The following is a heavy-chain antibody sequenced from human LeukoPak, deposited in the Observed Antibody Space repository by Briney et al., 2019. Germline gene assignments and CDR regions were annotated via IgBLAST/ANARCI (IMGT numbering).Heavy chain of an antibody. V-gene: IGHV1-18*04. CDR3: AREGIAAAGDY. Sequence: ASVKVSCKASGYTFTSNYVHWVRQAPGQGLEWMGWISAYNGNTNYAPKLQGRVTMTTDTSTSTAYMELRSLRSDDTAMYYCAREGIAAAGDYWGQGTLVTVSS. D-gene: IGHD6-13*01. CDR1: GYTFTSNY. CDR2: ISAYNGNT. J-gene: IGHJ4*02.